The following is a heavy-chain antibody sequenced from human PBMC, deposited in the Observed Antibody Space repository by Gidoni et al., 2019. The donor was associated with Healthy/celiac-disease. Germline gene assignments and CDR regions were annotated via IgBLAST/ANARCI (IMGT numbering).Heavy chain of an antibody. CDR1: GFTFSSSA. V-gene: IGHV3-30*04. Sequence: QVQLVESGGGVVQPGRSLRLSCAASGFTFSSSAMHWVRPAPGKGLEWVAVISYDGSNKYYADSVKGRFTISRDNSKNTLYLQMNSLRAEDTAVYYCARDPRLSYTRKNAFDIWGQGTMVTVSS. D-gene: IGHD3-3*01. CDR2: ISYDGSNK. CDR3: ARDPRLSYTRKNAFDI. J-gene: IGHJ3*02.